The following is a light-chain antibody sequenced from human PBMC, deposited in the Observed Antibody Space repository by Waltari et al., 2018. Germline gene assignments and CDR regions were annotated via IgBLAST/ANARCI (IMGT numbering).Light chain of an antibody. Sequence: DIVMTQSPDSLAVSLGERATIHFKSSQSVLYSSNNKNYLAWYQQKPGQPPKLLIYWASTRESGVPDRFSGSGSGTDFTLTISSLQAEDVAVYYCQQYYSTPPLTFGGGTKVEIK. CDR1: QSVLYSSNNKNY. V-gene: IGKV4-1*01. J-gene: IGKJ4*01. CDR2: WAS. CDR3: QQYYSTPPLT.